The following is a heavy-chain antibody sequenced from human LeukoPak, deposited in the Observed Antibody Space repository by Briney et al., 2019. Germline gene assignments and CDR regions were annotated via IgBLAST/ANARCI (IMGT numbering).Heavy chain of an antibody. D-gene: IGHD3-10*01. J-gene: IGHJ4*02. V-gene: IGHV1-46*01. CDR1: EYTFTGSY. Sequence: ASVKVSCKASEYTFTGSYMHWVRQAPGQGLEWMGIINPSGGSTSYAQKFQGRVTMTRDMSTSTVYMELSSLRSEDTAVYYCASSWGSTLCFGRLLSGNYLDYWGQGTRSPSPQ. CDR3: ASSWGSTLCFGRLLSGNYLDY. CDR2: INPSGGST.